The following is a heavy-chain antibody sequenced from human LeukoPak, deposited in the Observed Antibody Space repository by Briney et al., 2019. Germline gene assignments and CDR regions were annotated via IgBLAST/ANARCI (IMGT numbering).Heavy chain of an antibody. J-gene: IGHJ4*02. Sequence: PGGSLRLSCAASGFTFSSYAMSWVRRAPGKGLEWVSEISGSGGSTYYADSVKGRFTISRDNSKNTLWLQMDSLRAEDTAVYYCAKDLSSSWYYFDHWGQGTLVTVSS. CDR3: AKDLSSSWYYFDH. V-gene: IGHV3-23*01. CDR2: ISGSGGST. CDR1: GFTFSSYA. D-gene: IGHD6-13*01.